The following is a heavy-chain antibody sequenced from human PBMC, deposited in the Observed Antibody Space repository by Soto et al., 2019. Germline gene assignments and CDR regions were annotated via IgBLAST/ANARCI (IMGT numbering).Heavy chain of an antibody. Sequence: GESLKISCKGSGYSFTSYWISWVRQMPGKGLEWMGRIDPSDSYTNYSTSFQGHVTISADKSISTAYLQWSSLKASDTAMYYCARHSSSWYLYYYYGMDVWGQGTTVTV. J-gene: IGHJ6*02. CDR2: IDPSDSYT. CDR3: ARHSSSWYLYYYYGMDV. CDR1: GYSFTSYW. D-gene: IGHD6-13*01. V-gene: IGHV5-10-1*01.